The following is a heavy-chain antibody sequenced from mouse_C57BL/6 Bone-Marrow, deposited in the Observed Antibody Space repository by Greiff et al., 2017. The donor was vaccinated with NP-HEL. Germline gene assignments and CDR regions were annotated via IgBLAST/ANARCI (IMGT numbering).Heavy chain of an antibody. J-gene: IGHJ4*01. D-gene: IGHD3-2*02. V-gene: IGHV10-1*01. Sequence: EVHLVESGGGLVQPKGSLKLSCAASGFSFNTYAMNWVRQAPGKGLEWVARIRSKSNNYATYYADSVKDRFTISRDDSESMLYLQMNNLKTEDTAMYYCVRMRLYAMDYWGQGTSVTVSS. CDR1: GFSFNTYA. CDR2: IRSKSNNYAT. CDR3: VRMRLYAMDY.